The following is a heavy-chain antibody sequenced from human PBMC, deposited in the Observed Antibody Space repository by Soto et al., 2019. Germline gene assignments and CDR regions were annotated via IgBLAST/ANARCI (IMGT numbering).Heavy chain of an antibody. CDR3: ARDYSGYGWFDP. J-gene: IGHJ5*02. CDR1: GDSISSGGYY. Sequence: TLSLTCTVSGDSISSGGYYWTWIRQFPGKGLEWIGYIYHSGTAYYNPSLKSRVTMSVDTSKNQFSLKLSSVTAADTAVYYCARDYSGYGWFDPWGQGTLVTVSS. V-gene: IGHV4-31*03. CDR2: IYHSGTA. D-gene: IGHD5-12*01.